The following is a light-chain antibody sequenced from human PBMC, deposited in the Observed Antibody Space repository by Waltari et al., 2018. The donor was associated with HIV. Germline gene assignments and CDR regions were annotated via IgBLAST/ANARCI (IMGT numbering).Light chain of an antibody. CDR1: SSDVGGYNY. CDR3: SSYTSSSSYV. CDR2: EVS. V-gene: IGLV2-14*01. Sequence: QSALTQPASVSGSPGQSITISCTGTSSDVGGYNYVSWYQQHPGKAPKHMIYEVSNRPSGVSNRFSGSKSGNTASLTISGLQAEDDADYYCSSYTSSSSYVFGTGTKVTVL. J-gene: IGLJ1*01.